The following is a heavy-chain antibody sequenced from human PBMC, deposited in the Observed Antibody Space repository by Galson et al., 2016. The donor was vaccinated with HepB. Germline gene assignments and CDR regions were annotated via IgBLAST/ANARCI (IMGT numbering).Heavy chain of an antibody. CDR1: GFTFSSYA. CDR2: ISGSGDTT. V-gene: IGHV3-23*01. J-gene: IGHJ5*02. CDR3: AKGNIVQVPAAPYA. Sequence: SLRLSCAASGFTFSSYAMHWVRQAPGKGLEWVSSISGSGDTTYDADAVRGRFTISRDNSRNTLSLQMDSLRAEDSAIYYCAKGNIVQVPAAPYAWGQGALVTVSS. D-gene: IGHD2-2*01.